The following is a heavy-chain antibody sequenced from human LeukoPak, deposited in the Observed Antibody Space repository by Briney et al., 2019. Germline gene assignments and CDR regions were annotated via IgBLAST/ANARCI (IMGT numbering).Heavy chain of an antibody. CDR3: AREGYYDSSGYYLPYDY. CDR1: GYTFTSSD. J-gene: IGHJ4*02. V-gene: IGHV1-8*01. D-gene: IGHD3-22*01. CDR2: MNPNSGNT. Sequence: ASVKVSCKASGYTFTSSDINWVRQATGQGLEWMGWMNPNSGNTGYAQKFQGRVTMTRDTSISTAYMELGSLRSEDTAVYYCAREGYYDSSGYYLPYDYWGQGTLVTVSS.